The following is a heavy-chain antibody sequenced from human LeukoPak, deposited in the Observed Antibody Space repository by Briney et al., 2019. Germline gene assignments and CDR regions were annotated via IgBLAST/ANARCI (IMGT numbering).Heavy chain of an antibody. CDR2: ISSSSSYI. D-gene: IGHD6-19*01. J-gene: IGHJ3*02. V-gene: IGHV3-21*01. Sequence: GGSLRLSCAASGFTFSSYSTNWVRQAPGKGLEWVSSISSSSSYIYYADSVKGRFTISRDNAKNSLYLQMNSLRAEDTAVYYCARGLLAVARSGAFDIWGQGTMVTVSS. CDR3: ARGLLAVARSGAFDI. CDR1: GFTFSSYS.